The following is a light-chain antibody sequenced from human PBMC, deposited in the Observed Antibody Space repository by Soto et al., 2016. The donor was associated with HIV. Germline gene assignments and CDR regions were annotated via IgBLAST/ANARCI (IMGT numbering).Light chain of an antibody. CDR3: QQYETYST. Sequence: DIQVTQSPSTLSPSVGDTVTTTCRASQSINRWLAWYQQKPGKAPKLLIYKTSILESGVPSRFSGSGSETEFSLTIRSLQPDDSATYFCQQYETYSTFGQGTKVAV. J-gene: IGKJ1*01. CDR1: QSINRW. V-gene: IGKV1-5*03. CDR2: KTS.